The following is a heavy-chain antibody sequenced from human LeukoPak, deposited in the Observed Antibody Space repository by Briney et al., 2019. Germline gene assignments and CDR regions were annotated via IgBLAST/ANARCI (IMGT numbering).Heavy chain of an antibody. CDR3: ARDRVDCSRTSYYPPNWFDP. CDR1: GFTFSSYG. V-gene: IGHV3-33*01. J-gene: IGHJ5*02. CDR2: IWYDGSNK. Sequence: QSGGSLRLSCAASGFTFSSYGMHWVRQAPGKGLEWVAVIWYDGSNKYYADSVKGRFTISRDNSKNTLYLQMNSLRAEGTAVYYCARDRVDCSRTSYYPPNWFDPWGQGTLVTVSS. D-gene: IGHD2-2*01.